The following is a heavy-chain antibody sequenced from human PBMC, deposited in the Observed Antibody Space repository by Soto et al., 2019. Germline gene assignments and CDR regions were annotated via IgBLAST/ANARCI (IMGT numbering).Heavy chain of an antibody. Sequence: SETLSLTCTVSGGSINSNSYYWDWIRQPPGKGLDWIGSIYHRGSTYYNPSLKSRVAISVDPSTNQFSLTLTSVTAADTAVYYCARRSPLVYGNPFDHWGQGTLVTVSS. J-gene: IGHJ5*02. V-gene: IGHV4-39*01. CDR3: ARRSPLVYGNPFDH. CDR1: GGSINSNSYY. D-gene: IGHD3-10*01. CDR2: IYHRGST.